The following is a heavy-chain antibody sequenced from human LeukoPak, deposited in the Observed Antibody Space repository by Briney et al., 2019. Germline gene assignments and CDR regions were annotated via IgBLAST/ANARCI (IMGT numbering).Heavy chain of an antibody. CDR1: GYTFTGYY. V-gene: IGHV1-2*02. J-gene: IGHJ6*03. CDR2: INPNSGGT. D-gene: IGHD5-12*01. Sequence: ASVKVSCKASGYTFTGYYMHWVRQAPGQGLEWMGWINPNSGGTNYAQKFQGRVTMTRDTSISTAYMELSRLRSDDTAVYYCARHGSGYDSVHYYYYYMDVWGKGTTVTVSS. CDR3: ARHGSGYDSVHYYYYYMDV.